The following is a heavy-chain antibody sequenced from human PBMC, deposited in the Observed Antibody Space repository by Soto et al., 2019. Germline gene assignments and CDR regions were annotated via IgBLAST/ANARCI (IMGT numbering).Heavy chain of an antibody. CDR1: GFTFSSYS. CDR2: ISSISSYI. V-gene: IGHV3-21*01. CDR3: ARDMGTSGYYYYGTEV. Sequence: GSLRLSCAASGFTFSSYSMNWVRQAPGKGLEWVSSISSISSYIYYADSVKGRFTISIDNAKNSLYLQMNSLRAEDTAVYYCARDMGTSGYYYYGTEVWGDGKTVNFSA. D-gene: IGHD7-27*01. J-gene: IGHJ6*04.